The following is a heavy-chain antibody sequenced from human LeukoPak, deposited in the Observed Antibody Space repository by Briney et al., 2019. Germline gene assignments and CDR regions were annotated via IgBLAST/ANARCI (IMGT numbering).Heavy chain of an antibody. Sequence: PSETLSLTCTVSGGSISSYYWSWIRQPPGKGLEWIGRIYTSGSTNYNPSLKSRVTISVDTSKNQFSLKLSSVTAADTAVYYCARQTKYYDILTGEFDYWGQGTLVTVSS. J-gene: IGHJ4*02. CDR3: ARQTKYYDILTGEFDY. D-gene: IGHD3-9*01. CDR1: GGSISSYY. CDR2: IYTSGST. V-gene: IGHV4-59*08.